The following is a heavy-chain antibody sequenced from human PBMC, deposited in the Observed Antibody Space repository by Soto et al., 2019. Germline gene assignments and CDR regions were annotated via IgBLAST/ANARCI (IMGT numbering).Heavy chain of an antibody. J-gene: IGHJ6*01. CDR2: IKQDGNEK. CDR1: GFTFSTYW. V-gene: IGHV3-7*01. D-gene: IGHD1-26*01. Sequence: EVQLVESGGGLVQPGGSLRLSCVASGFTFSTYWMSWVRLAPGTGLEWVATIKQDGNEKHYVDSVKGRFAISRDNAENSLYLQMTGLSPDDTSVYYCVRGCRRPICPYYLDVWGEGTAVNVSS. CDR3: VRGCRRPICPYYLDV.